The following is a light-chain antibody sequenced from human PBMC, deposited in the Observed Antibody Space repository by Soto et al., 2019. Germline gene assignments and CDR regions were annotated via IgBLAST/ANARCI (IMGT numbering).Light chain of an antibody. CDR3: QQYNNWPPMYT. J-gene: IGKJ2*01. Sequence: EIVMTQSPATLSVSPGERATLSCRASQSVSSNLAWYQQKPGQAPRLLIYGASPRATGIPARFSGSGSGTEFNLTISRLQSEDFAVYYCQQYNNWPPMYTFGQGTKLEIK. CDR1: QSVSSN. CDR2: GAS. V-gene: IGKV3-15*01.